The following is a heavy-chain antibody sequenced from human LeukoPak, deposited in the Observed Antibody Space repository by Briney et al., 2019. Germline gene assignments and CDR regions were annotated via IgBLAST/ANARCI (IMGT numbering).Heavy chain of an antibody. CDR2: INPNSGGT. CDR3: ASILYSSSWHNDAFDI. Sequence: WASVKVSCKASGYTFTGYYMHWVRQAPGQGLEWMGWINPNSGGTNYAQKFQGRVTMTRDTSISTAYMELSRLRSDDTAVYYCASILYSSSWHNDAFDIWGQGTLVTVSS. CDR1: GYTFTGYY. V-gene: IGHV1-2*02. J-gene: IGHJ3*02. D-gene: IGHD6-13*01.